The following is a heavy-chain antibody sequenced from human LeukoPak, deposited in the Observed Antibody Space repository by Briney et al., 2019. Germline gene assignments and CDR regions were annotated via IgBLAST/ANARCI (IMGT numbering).Heavy chain of an antibody. CDR2: ISAYNGNT. J-gene: IGHJ4*02. CDR1: GYTFTSYG. V-gene: IGHV1-18*01. CDR3: ARDYPKAAAGDNFDY. D-gene: IGHD6-13*01. Sequence: GASVKVSCKASGYTFTSYGISWVRQTPGQGLEWMGWISAYNGNTNYAQKLQGRVTMTTDTSTSTAYMELRSLRSDDTAVYYCARDYPKAAAGDNFDYWGQGTLVTVSS.